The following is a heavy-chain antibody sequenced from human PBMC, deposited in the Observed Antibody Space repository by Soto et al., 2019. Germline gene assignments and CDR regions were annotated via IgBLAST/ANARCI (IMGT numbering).Heavy chain of an antibody. Sequence: GGSLRLSCAASGFTFSSYGMPWVRQAPGKGLEWVAVIWYDGSNKYYADSVTGRFTISRDNSKNTLYLQMNSLRAHDTAVYYCARSDKPVWSGPVDYWGQGTMVTVSS. CDR1: GFTFSSYG. CDR2: IWYDGSNK. D-gene: IGHD3-3*01. CDR3: ARSDKPVWSGPVDY. J-gene: IGHJ4*02. V-gene: IGHV3-33*01.